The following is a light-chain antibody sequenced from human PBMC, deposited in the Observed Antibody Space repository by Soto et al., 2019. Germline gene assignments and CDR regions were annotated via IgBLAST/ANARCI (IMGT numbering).Light chain of an antibody. V-gene: IGKV3-15*01. CDR3: QQYNNWPLG. CDR2: AAS. CDR1: QSVNSN. Sequence: EIVMTQSPATLSVSPGERATLSCRASQSVNSNLAWYQQKPGQAPRLLIFAASTRATGIPARFSGSGSGTEFTLTITSLQSEDFAVYYCQQYNNWPLGVGGGTKVEIK. J-gene: IGKJ4*01.